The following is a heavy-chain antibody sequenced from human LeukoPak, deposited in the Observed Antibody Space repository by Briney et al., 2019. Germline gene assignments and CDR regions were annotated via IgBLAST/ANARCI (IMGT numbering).Heavy chain of an antibody. CDR3: TITTGTTVGLMDY. J-gene: IGHJ4*02. CDR2: INHSGST. CDR1: GGSFSGYY. Sequence: SETLSLTCAVYGGSFSGYYWRWIRQPPGKGLEWIGEINHSGSTNYNPSLKSRVTISVDTSKNRLSLKMSSVTAADTAVYYCTITTGTTVGLMDYWGQGTLVTVSS. D-gene: IGHD1-1*01. V-gene: IGHV4-34*01.